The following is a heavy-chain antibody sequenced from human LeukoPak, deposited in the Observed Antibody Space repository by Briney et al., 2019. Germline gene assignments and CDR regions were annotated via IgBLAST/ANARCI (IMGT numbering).Heavy chain of an antibody. V-gene: IGHV1-69*05. J-gene: IGHJ3*02. Sequence: GASVKLSCEASGGTFSIYSMSWVRQAPVQGLEWMGGIIPICGTANYAQKFQGRVTITTDESTSTAYMELSSLRSEDTAVYYCALVINAFDIWGQGTMVTVSS. CDR3: ALVINAFDI. D-gene: IGHD6-6*01. CDR2: IIPICGTA. CDR1: GGTFSIYS.